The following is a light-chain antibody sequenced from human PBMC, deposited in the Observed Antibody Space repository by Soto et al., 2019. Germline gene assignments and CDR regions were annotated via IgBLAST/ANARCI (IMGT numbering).Light chain of an antibody. CDR2: TNN. Sequence: QSVLTQPPSASATPGQRVTISCSGNNSNIGTNTVNWYQQLPGTAPRLLIYTNNQRPSGVPQRFSGSKTGTSASLAIGGLQSEDGADYYCAAWDDSLGAYVFGTGTKVTVL. CDR3: AAWDDSLGAYV. V-gene: IGLV1-44*01. CDR1: NSNIGTNT. J-gene: IGLJ1*01.